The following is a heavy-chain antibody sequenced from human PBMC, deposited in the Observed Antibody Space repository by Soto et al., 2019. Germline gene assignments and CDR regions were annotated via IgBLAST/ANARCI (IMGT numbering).Heavy chain of an antibody. CDR2: ISYDGSNK. Sequence: QVQLVESGGGVVQPGRSLRLSCAASGFTFSSYGMHWVRQAPGKGLEWVAVISYDGSNKYYADSVKGRFTISRDNSKNTLYLQMNSLRAEDTDVYYCAKGGGEQGVYFDYWGQGTLVTVSS. J-gene: IGHJ4*02. D-gene: IGHD1-26*01. V-gene: IGHV3-30*18. CDR1: GFTFSSYG. CDR3: AKGGGEQGVYFDY.